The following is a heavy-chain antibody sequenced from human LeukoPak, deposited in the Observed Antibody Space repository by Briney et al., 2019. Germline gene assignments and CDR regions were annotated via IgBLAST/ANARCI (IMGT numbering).Heavy chain of an antibody. Sequence: PGRSLRLSCAASGFTFSSYGMHWVRQAPGKGLEWVAVISYDGSNKYYADSVKGRFTISRDNSKNTLYLQMNSLRAEDTAVYYCAKGYSYGFDYWGQGTLVTVSS. V-gene: IGHV3-30*18. J-gene: IGHJ4*02. CDR2: ISYDGSNK. D-gene: IGHD5-18*01. CDR1: GFTFSSYG. CDR3: AKGYSYGFDY.